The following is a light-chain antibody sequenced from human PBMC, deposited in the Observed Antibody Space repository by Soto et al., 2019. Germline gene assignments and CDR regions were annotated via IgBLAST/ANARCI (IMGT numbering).Light chain of an antibody. J-gene: IGKJ4*01. CDR2: DAS. CDR3: QQREDWTPG. CDR1: QSVGDY. Sequence: EIVLTQSPATLSLSPGERATLSCRASQSVGDYLGWYQQKPGQAPRLLIYDASQRATGVPARFIASGSGEAFPLAIGSTYREVYEICQCQQREDWTPGFGGGTKGEFK. V-gene: IGKV3-11*01.